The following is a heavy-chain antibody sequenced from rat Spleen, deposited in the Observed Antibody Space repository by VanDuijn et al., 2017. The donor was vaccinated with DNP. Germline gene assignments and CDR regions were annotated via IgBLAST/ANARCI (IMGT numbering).Heavy chain of an antibody. CDR2: INKDSSTI. D-gene: IGHD4-1*01. V-gene: IGHV4-2*01. Sequence: EVKLVESGGGLVQPGRSMKLSCAASGFNFNDYWMGWVRQAPGKGLEWIGEINKDSSTINYNPSLKDKLNISRDNAQKNLYLQMSKLGSEDTAIYYCSRRAGGFFDYWGQGVMVTVSS. CDR1: GFNFNDYW. CDR3: SRRAGGFFDY. J-gene: IGHJ2*01.